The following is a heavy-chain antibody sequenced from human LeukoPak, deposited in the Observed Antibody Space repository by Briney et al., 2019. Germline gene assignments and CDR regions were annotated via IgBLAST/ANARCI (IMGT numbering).Heavy chain of an antibody. D-gene: IGHD1-26*01. CDR3: VRDPVGGSTIFDC. CDR2: TYYRSKWYY. Sequence: SQALSLTCVISGDSVSSNSAAWNWIRQSPSRGLEWLGRTYYRSKWYYDYSVAVKSRVTINPDTSKNQFSLQLSSVTPEDTAVYYCVRDPVGGSTIFDCWGQGTLVTVSS. J-gene: IGHJ4*02. V-gene: IGHV6-1*01. CDR1: GDSVSSNSAA.